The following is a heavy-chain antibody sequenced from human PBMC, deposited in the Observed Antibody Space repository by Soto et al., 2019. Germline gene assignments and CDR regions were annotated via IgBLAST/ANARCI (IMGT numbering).Heavy chain of an antibody. CDR2: IYYRGNA. V-gene: IGHV4-39*01. Sequence: QLQLQESGPGLVKPSETLSLTCSVSDDSINSDKYYWGWIRQPPGKGLEWIGSIYYRGNAYYNPSLQTRVIISLHKSNRQFSLERNSVTAADSAVYFCARLEGLATISYYFDFWGPGALVTVSS. CDR3: ARLEGLATISYYFDF. CDR1: DDSINSDKYY. J-gene: IGHJ4*02. D-gene: IGHD5-12*01.